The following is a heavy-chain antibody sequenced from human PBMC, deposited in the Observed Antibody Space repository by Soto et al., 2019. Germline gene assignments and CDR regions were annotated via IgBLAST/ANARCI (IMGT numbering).Heavy chain of an antibody. V-gene: IGHV3-33*01. CDR2: IWSDGNNR. D-gene: IGHD6-25*01. CDR1: GFTFIIHG. CDR3: VREGPISGTGAFDI. J-gene: IGHJ3*02. Sequence: GGSLRLSCVASGFTFIIHGMRWVRQAPGKGLEWVAVIWSDGNNRFYADSVRGRFTISRDNSKNTVDLQLNSLRVEDTAVYYCVREGPISGTGAFDIWGQGTKVTVSS.